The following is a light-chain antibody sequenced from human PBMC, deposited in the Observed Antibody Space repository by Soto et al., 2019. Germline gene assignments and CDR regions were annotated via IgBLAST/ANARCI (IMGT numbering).Light chain of an antibody. J-gene: IGKJ1*01. V-gene: IGKV3-20*01. CDR2: DTS. CDR3: QHFGSSLRT. Sequence: EIVLTQSPRTLSLSPGERATLSCRASQSVGSYLAWFQQTPGQAPRLLIYDTSNRATGIPDRFSGSGSGTDFTLTINSLEPEDFAVYYCQHFGSSLRTFGQGTKVDIK. CDR1: QSVGSY.